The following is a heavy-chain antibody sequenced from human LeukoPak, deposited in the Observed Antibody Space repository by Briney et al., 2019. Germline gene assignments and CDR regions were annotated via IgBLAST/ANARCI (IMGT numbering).Heavy chain of an antibody. CDR1: GSTFSSYS. Sequence: GGSLRLSCAASGSTFSSYSMNWVRQAPGKGLEWVSSISSSSSYIYYADSVKGRFTISRDNAKNSLYLQMNSLRAEDTAVYYCARDEVVPAATNYYYYYGMDVWGKGTTVTVSS. D-gene: IGHD2-2*01. CDR3: ARDEVVPAATNYYYYYGMDV. CDR2: ISSSSSYI. J-gene: IGHJ6*04. V-gene: IGHV3-21*01.